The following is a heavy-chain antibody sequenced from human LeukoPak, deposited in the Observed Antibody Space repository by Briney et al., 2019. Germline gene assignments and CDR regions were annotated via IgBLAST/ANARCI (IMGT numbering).Heavy chain of an antibody. J-gene: IGHJ5*02. Sequence: PSETLSLTCAVYGGSFSGYYWSWIRQPPGKGLEWIGEINHSGSTNYNPSLKSRVTISVDTSENQFSLKLSSVTAADTAVYYCARVFVVVPAANNWFDPWGQGTLVTVSS. CDR3: ARVFVVVPAANNWFDP. CDR2: INHSGST. CDR1: GGSFSGYY. V-gene: IGHV4-34*01. D-gene: IGHD2-2*01.